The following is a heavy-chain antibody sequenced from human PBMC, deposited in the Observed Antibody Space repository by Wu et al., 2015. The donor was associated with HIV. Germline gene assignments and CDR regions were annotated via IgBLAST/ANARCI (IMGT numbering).Heavy chain of an antibody. J-gene: IGHJ4*02. CDR3: ARDIGVVVTATSDY. CDR1: GGSLNNFG. Sequence: QVQLVQSGAEVKKPGSSMKVSCKASGGSLNNFGISWVRQAPGQGLEWMGWISAYNGNTYYAHKFQGRVTMTTDTSTSTAYMELRSLRSDDTAVYYCARDIGVVVTATSDYWGQGTLVTVSS. D-gene: IGHD2-21*02. V-gene: IGHV1-18*01. CDR2: ISAYNGNT.